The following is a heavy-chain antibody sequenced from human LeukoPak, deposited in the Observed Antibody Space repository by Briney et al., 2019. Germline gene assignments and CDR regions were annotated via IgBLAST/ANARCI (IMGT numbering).Heavy chain of an antibody. V-gene: IGHV2-5*01. Sequence: SGPTLVNPTQTLTLTCTFSGFSLSTSGVGVGWIRQAPGKALEWLALIYWNDDKRYSPSLKSRLTITQDTSNKQVVLTMTNMDPVDTATYYCAHTVTYSLGDAFDIWGQGTMVTVSS. CDR1: GFSLSTSGVG. CDR2: IYWNDDK. D-gene: IGHD2-15*01. J-gene: IGHJ3*02. CDR3: AHTVTYSLGDAFDI.